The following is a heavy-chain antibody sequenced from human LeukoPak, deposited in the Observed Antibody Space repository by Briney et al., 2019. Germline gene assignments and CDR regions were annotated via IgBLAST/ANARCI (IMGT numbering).Heavy chain of an antibody. Sequence: XXCAXSGFTFSDAWXSWVRQAPGKGLEWVGRIKSKTYGETIDYATPMKDRFGISRDDSKNTLYLQMNSLKTEDTAVYYCLFSIFQHWGQGTLVTVSS. CDR2: IKSKTYGETI. V-gene: IGHV3-15*01. D-gene: IGHD3-10*02. CDR3: LFSIFQH. J-gene: IGHJ1*01. CDR1: GFTFSDAW.